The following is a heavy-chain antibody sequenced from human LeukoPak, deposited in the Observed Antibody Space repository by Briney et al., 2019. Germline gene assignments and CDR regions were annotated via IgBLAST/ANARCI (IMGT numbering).Heavy chain of an antibody. J-gene: IGHJ4*02. Sequence: GGSLRLSCAASGFPFSTYDMNWVRQAPGKGLEWVSSISSSGAYIYYADSVKGRFTISRDNAKNLLYLQMNSLRAEDTAVYYSALRTGDYWGQGTLVTVSS. V-gene: IGHV3-21*01. CDR3: ALRTGDY. CDR2: ISSSGAYI. D-gene: IGHD5-12*01. CDR1: GFPFSTYD.